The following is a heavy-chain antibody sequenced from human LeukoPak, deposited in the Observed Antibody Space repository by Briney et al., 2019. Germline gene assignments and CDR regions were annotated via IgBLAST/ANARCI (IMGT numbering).Heavy chain of an antibody. Sequence: ASLKVSCKASGYTFTGYYLHWVRQAPGQGLEWLGWITPNSGGTHYAHKFQGRVTVTRDTSISTAYMELNSLRSEDTALYYCARPMTGTGLTYYYYGMDIWGQGTTVTVSS. CDR2: ITPNSGGT. CDR1: GYTFTGYY. CDR3: ARPMTGTGLTYYYYGMDI. J-gene: IGHJ6*02. D-gene: IGHD1-1*01. V-gene: IGHV1-2*02.